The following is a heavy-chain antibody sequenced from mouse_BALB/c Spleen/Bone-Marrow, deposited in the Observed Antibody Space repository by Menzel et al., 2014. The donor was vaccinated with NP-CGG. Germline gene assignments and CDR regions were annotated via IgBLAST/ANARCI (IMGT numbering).Heavy chain of an antibody. CDR3: TRRGYGNDY. V-gene: IGHV6-6*02. CDR2: IRLKSNNYAT. D-gene: IGHD2-10*02. J-gene: IGHJ2*01. Sequence: EVKLVESGGGLVQPGGSMKLSCVASGFTFSNYWMNWVRQSPEKGLEWVAEIRLKSNNYATHYAESVKGRFTISRDDTKSSVYLQMNNLRAEDTDIYYCTRRGYGNDYWGQGTTLTVSS. CDR1: GFTFSNYW.